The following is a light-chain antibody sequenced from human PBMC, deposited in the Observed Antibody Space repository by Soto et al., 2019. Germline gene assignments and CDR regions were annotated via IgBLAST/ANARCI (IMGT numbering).Light chain of an antibody. V-gene: IGKV1-8*01. CDR1: QGISSY. CDR2: AAS. Sequence: AIRMTQSPSSFSSSTGDRVTITCRASQGISSYLAWYQQKPGKAPKLLIYAASTLQSGVPSRFSGSGYGTDFTITITCLQSEDFATYYCQQYYSYTSIPFGQGTRLEIK. CDR3: QQYYSYTSIP. J-gene: IGKJ5*01.